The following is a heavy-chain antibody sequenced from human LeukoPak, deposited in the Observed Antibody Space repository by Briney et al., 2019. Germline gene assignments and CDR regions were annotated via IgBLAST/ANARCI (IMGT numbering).Heavy chain of an antibody. D-gene: IGHD6-13*01. J-gene: IGHJ3*02. V-gene: IGHV3-21*01. CDR2: ISSSSSYI. CDR3: ARDSSSSRDAFDI. CDR1: GFTFSSYS. Sequence: PGGSLRLSCAASGFTFSSYSMNWVRQAPGKGLECVSSISSSSSYIYYADSVKGRFTISRDNAKNSLYLQMNSLRAEDTAVYYCARDSSSSRDAFDIWGQGTMVTVSS.